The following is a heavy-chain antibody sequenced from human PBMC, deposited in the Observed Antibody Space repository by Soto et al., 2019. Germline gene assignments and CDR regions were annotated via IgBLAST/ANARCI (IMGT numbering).Heavy chain of an antibody. Sequence: PPQTLSLTCAISGDSVSSKSAAWNWIRQSPSRGLEWLGRTYYRSKWYNDYAVSVKSRITINPDTSKNQFSLQLNSVTPEDTAVYYCARESLYSSSSGFDYWGQGTLVTVSS. CDR1: GDSVSSKSAA. CDR2: TYYRSKWYN. D-gene: IGHD6-6*01. V-gene: IGHV6-1*01. J-gene: IGHJ4*02. CDR3: ARESLYSSSSGFDY.